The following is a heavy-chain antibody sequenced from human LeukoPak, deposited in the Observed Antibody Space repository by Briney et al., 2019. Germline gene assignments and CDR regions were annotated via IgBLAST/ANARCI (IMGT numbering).Heavy chain of an antibody. V-gene: IGHV1-69*04. CDR3: ARDGGIQLWSPGSLDY. D-gene: IGHD5-18*01. CDR2: IIPILGIA. CDR1: GGTFSSYA. J-gene: IGHJ4*02. Sequence: ASVKVSCKASGGTFSSYAISWVRQAPGQGLEWMGRIIPILGIANYAQKFQGRVTITADKSTSTAYMELSSLRSEDTAVYYCARDGGIQLWSPGSLDYWGQGTLVTVSS.